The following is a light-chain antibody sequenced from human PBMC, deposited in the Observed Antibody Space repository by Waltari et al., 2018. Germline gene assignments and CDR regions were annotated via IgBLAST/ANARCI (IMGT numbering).Light chain of an antibody. CDR1: IFTNLP. CDR3: QTADRSGTHVV. V-gene: IGLV3-25*03. CDR2: KDS. J-gene: IGLJ2*01. Sequence: SYELTQPPSVSVSPGQTARTPCSADIFTNLPAYLYQQRPGQAPVLVIYKDSERPSGIPERFSGSSSGTVVSLIISGVQPEDEADYYCQTADRSGTHVVFGGGTKLTVI.